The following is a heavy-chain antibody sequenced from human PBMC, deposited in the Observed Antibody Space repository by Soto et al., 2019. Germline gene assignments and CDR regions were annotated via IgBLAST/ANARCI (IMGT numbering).Heavy chain of an antibody. J-gene: IGHJ4*02. CDR3: AKAGLMGPYRNSFFDY. V-gene: IGHV3-30*18. CDR1: GFTFSTYA. D-gene: IGHD2-8*01. Sequence: HPGGSLRLSCAASGFTFSTYAMHWVRQAPGKGLEWVALISYDGINKYYADSVKGRFTISRDPSKNTLYLEMNSLRAEDTAVYYCAKAGLMGPYRNSFFDYWGQGALVTVSS. CDR2: ISYDGINK.